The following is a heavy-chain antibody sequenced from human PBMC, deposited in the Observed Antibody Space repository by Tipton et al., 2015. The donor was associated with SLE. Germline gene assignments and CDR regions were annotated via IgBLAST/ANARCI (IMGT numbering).Heavy chain of an antibody. CDR1: GGSISSGSYY. CDR3: ARLSRYDYGEPS. Sequence: TLSLTCTVSGGSISSGSYYWSWIRQPAGKGLEWIGRIYTSGSTNYNPSLKSRVTISVDTSKNQFSLKLSSVTAADTAVYYCARLSRYDYGEPSWGQGTLVTVSS. D-gene: IGHD3-16*01. J-gene: IGHJ4*02. CDR2: IYTSGST. V-gene: IGHV4-61*02.